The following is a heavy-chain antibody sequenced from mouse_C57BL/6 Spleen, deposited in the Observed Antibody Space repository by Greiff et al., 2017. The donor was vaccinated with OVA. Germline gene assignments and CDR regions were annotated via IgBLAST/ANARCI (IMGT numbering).Heavy chain of an antibody. D-gene: IGHD2-5*01. CDR2: INPNYGTT. J-gene: IGHJ1*03. CDR3: ARNSNYPWYFDV. CDR1: GYSFTDYN. Sequence: EVKLMESGPELVKPGASVKISCKASGYSFTDYNMNWVKQSNGKSLEWIGVINPNYGTTSYNQKFKGKATLTVDQSSSTAYMQLNSLTSEDSAVYYCARNSNYPWYFDVWGTGTTVTVSS. V-gene: IGHV1-39*01.